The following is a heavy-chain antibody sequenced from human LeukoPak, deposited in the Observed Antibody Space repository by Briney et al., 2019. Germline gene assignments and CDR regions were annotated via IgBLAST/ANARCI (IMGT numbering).Heavy chain of an antibody. Sequence: IPSETLSLTCTVSGGSISSGNYYWSWIRQHPGKGPEWIGDIHDSGKTYYNPSLKSRLTISVDTSKNQFSLNLNSVSAADSAMYYCARFESRTYCSGGSCYSLGSAGWFDPWGQGTLVTVSS. J-gene: IGHJ5*02. V-gene: IGHV4-31*03. CDR3: ARFESRTYCSGGSCYSLGSAGWFDP. D-gene: IGHD2-15*01. CDR2: IHDSGKT. CDR1: GGSISSGNYY.